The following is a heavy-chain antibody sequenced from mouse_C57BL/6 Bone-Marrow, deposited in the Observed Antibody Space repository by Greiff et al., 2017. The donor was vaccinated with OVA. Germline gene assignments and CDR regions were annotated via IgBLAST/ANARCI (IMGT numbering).Heavy chain of an antibody. V-gene: IGHV5-4*03. Sequence: EVKVVESGGGLVKPGGSLKLSCAASGFTFSSYAMSWVRPTPEKRLEWVATISDGGSYTYYPDNVKGRFTISRDNAKNNLYLQMSHLKSEDTAMYYCARGPWDWYFDVWGTGTTVTVSS. CDR1: GFTFSSYA. J-gene: IGHJ1*03. CDR2: ISDGGSYT. CDR3: ARGPWDWYFDV.